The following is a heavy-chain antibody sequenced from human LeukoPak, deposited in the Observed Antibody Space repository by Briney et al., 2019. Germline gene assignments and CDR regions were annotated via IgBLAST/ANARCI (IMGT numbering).Heavy chain of an antibody. V-gene: IGHV4-59*12. Sequence: SETLSLTCTVSGGSINNYYWNWIRQPPGKGLEWIGYSYYSGSTNYNPSLKSRVTISVDTSKNQFSLKLASVTAADTAVYYCARDRYDTSVDGHWFFDLWGRGTLVTVSS. CDR2: SYYSGST. CDR1: GGSINNYY. J-gene: IGHJ2*01. D-gene: IGHD3-22*01. CDR3: ARDRYDTSVDGHWFFDL.